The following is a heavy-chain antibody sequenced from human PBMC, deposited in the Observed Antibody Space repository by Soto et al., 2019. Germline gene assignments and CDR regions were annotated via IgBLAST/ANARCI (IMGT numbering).Heavy chain of an antibody. CDR2: IYYSGST. D-gene: IGHD3-22*01. Sequence: PSETLSLTCTVSGGSISSSSYYWGWIRQPPGKGLEWIGSIYYSGSTYYNPSLKSRVTISVDTSKNQFSLKLSSVTAADTAVYYCARQSVSYYYDSSGYNPDAFDIWGQGTMVT. V-gene: IGHV4-39*01. CDR3: ARQSVSYYYDSSGYNPDAFDI. J-gene: IGHJ3*02. CDR1: GGSISSSSYY.